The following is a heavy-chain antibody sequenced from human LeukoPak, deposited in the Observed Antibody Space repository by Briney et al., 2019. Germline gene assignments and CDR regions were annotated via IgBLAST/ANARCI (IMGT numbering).Heavy chain of an antibody. CDR1: GGSISSYY. Sequence: KPSETLSLTCTVSGGSISSYYWSWIRQPPGKGLEWIGYIYYSGSTNYNPFLKSRVTMSVDSSKNQFSLRLSSVTAADTAVYYCARPVGDQHGSYWVDYWGQGTLVTVSS. D-gene: IGHD1-26*01. V-gene: IGHV4-59*12. CDR2: IYYSGST. CDR3: ARPVGDQHGSYWVDY. J-gene: IGHJ4*02.